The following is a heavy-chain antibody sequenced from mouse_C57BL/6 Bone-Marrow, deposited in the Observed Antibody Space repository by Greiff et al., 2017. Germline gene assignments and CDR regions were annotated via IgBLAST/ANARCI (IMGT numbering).Heavy chain of an antibody. D-gene: IGHD1-1*01. V-gene: IGHV1-53*01. J-gene: IGHJ4*01. CDR2: INPSNGGT. Sequence: QVQLQQPGTELVKPGASVKLSCKASGYTFTSYWMHWVKQRPGQGLEWIGNINPSNGGTNYNEKFKSKATLTVDKSSSTAYMQLSSLTSEDSAVDYCARGTYYYGSSYSYYAMDYWGQGTSVTVSS. CDR1: GYTFTSYW. CDR3: ARGTYYYGSSYSYYAMDY.